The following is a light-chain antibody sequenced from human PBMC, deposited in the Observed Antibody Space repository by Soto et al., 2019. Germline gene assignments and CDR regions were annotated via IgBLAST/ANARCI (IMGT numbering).Light chain of an antibody. CDR3: QQYSNWPPWT. CDR2: GAS. CDR1: QSVSSN. V-gene: IGKV3-15*01. J-gene: IGKJ1*01. Sequence: EIVMTQSPATLSVSPGERVALSCRASQSVSSNLAWYQQKPGQAPRLLIYGASTRATGIPARFSGSGSGTEFTLTISSLQSEDFAVYYCQQYSNWPPWTFGQGTKVDIK.